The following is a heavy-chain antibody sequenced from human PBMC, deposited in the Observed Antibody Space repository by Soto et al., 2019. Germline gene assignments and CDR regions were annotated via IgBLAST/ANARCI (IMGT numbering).Heavy chain of an antibody. Sequence: QVQLQQWGAGLLKPSETLSLTCGVYGGPFSGYYWSWIRQPPGKGLEWIGEINHSGTTNYNPSLKSRVTTSIDTSKNQFSLKLSSVTAADTAVYYCARGRSYYGAGSLNWFDPLGQGTLVTVSS. CDR1: GGPFSGYY. CDR3: ARGRSYYGAGSLNWFDP. V-gene: IGHV4-34*01. J-gene: IGHJ5*02. CDR2: INHSGTT. D-gene: IGHD3-10*01.